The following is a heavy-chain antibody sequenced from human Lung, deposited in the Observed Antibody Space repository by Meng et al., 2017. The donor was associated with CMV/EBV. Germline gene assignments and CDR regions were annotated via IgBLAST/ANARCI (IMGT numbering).Heavy chain of an antibody. D-gene: IGHD4-23*01. J-gene: IGHJ4*02. Sequence: SETLSLXCSVSGYSIGSGYFWGWIRQPPGKGLEWVGSIYHSGSTYHNPSLKSRVTISADSPRNQFSLKLISVTAADTAAYYCARMGARGGNSLIDYWGQGTLVXVSS. CDR2: IYHSGST. CDR1: GYSIGSGYF. CDR3: ARMGARGGNSLIDY. V-gene: IGHV4-38-2*02.